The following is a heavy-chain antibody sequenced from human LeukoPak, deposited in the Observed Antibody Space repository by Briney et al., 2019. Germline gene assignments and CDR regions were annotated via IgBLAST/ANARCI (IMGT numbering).Heavy chain of an antibody. V-gene: IGHV4-31*03. Sequence: PSQTLSLTRTVSGGSISSGGNYWSWIRQHPGKGLEWIGYIYSSGNTYYNPSLKSRLTISVDTSKNQFSLKLISVTAADTAVYFCARSGIAAASQYYFDSWGQGTLVTVSS. CDR1: GGSISSGGNY. CDR2: IYSSGNT. J-gene: IGHJ4*02. CDR3: ARSGIAAASQYYFDS. D-gene: IGHD6-13*01.